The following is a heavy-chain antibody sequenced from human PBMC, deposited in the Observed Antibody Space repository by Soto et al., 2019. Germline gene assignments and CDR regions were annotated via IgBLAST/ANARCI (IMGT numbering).Heavy chain of an antibody. CDR1: GFTFSDYY. V-gene: IGHV3-11*05. D-gene: IGHD1-26*01. Sequence: QVQLVESGGGLVKPGGSLRLSCVASGFTFSDYYMSWIRQAPGKGLEVISYISSSDTYAFYADSVKGRFTISRDNANRSLYLLMNSLKADDTAVYYCARSMIRGAHFDFWGQGTLVTVSS. CDR2: ISSSDTYA. J-gene: IGHJ4*02. CDR3: ARSMIRGAHFDF.